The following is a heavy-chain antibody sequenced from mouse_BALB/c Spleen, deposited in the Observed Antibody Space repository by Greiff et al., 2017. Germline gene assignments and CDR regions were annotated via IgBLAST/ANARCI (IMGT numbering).Heavy chain of an antibody. CDR3: TKRIYYAMDY. CDR1: GFTFSSYW. J-gene: IGHJ4*01. CDR2: IRLKSDNYAT. Sequence: DVKLQESGGGLVQPGGSMKLSCVASGFTFSSYWMSWVRQSPEKGLEWVAEIRLKSDNYATHYAESVKGKFTISRDDSKSRLYLQMNSLRAEDTGIYYCTKRIYYAMDYWGQGTSVTVSS. V-gene: IGHV6-6*02.